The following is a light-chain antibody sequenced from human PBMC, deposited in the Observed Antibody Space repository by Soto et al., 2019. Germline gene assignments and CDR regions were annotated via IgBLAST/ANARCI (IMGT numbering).Light chain of an antibody. Sequence: DIQMTQSPRFLSASVGDRVTITCRASQNIRTYLTWYQQKPGKGPTVLIYAASTLQRGVPSRFSGSTTGTDFTLTITGLQPEDSATYYCQHGYVAPYNFGQGTKV. CDR3: QHGYVAPYN. CDR1: QNIRTY. CDR2: AAS. V-gene: IGKV1-39*01. J-gene: IGKJ2*01.